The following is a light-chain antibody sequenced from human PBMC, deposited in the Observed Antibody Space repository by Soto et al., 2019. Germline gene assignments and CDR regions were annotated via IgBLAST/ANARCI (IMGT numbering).Light chain of an antibody. CDR1: QSVSSSY. CDR3: QQYCSSLSLT. V-gene: IGKV3-20*01. J-gene: IGKJ4*01. Sequence: EIVLTQSPGTLSLSPGERATLSCRASQSVSSSYLAWYQQKPGQAPRLLIYGASSRATGIPDRFSGSGSGTDFTLTISRLEPEDVAVYYCQQYCSSLSLTFGGGTKVEIK. CDR2: GAS.